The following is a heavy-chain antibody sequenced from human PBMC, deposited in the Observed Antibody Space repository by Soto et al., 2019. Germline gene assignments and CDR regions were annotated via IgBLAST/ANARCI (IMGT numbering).Heavy chain of an antibody. Sequence: GGSLRLSCAASGFTFSGYSMNWVRQAPGKGLEWVSTISGSGGSTYYADAVKGRFSISRDNSMGTLYLQMKGLRVEDTAIYYCAKEVSLGSTVDLGYWGQGTLVTVSS. CDR3: AKEVSLGSTVDLGY. J-gene: IGHJ4*02. D-gene: IGHD7-27*01. CDR1: GFTFSGYS. CDR2: ISGSGGST. V-gene: IGHV3-23*01.